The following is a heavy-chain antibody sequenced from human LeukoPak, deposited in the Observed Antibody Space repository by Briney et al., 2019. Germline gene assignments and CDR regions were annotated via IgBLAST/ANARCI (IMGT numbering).Heavy chain of an antibody. CDR2: INHDGSNT. D-gene: IGHD4-17*01. V-gene: IGHV3-74*01. J-gene: IGHJ5*02. CDR1: GFTFSNFW. Sequence: GGSLRLSCATSGFTFSNFWMHWVRQAPGKGLVWVSRINHDGSNTNYADSVKGRFTLSRDNAENTLYLQMNSLRAEDTAVYYCAKATVLNWFDPWGQGTLVTVSS. CDR3: AKATVLNWFDP.